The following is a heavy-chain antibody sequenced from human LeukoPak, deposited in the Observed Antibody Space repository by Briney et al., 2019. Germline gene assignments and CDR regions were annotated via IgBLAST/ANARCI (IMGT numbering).Heavy chain of an antibody. CDR3: ARGNGLWAPLGY. Sequence: ASVKVSCKASGYSFTSYYMHWVRQAPGQGLEWMGLINPSGGSTSYAQKFQGRVTMTRDTSTTTVYMELSSLISEDTAVYYCARGNGLWAPLGYWGQGTLVTVSS. D-gene: IGHD3-16*01. V-gene: IGHV1-46*01. J-gene: IGHJ4*02. CDR2: INPSGGST. CDR1: GYSFTSYY.